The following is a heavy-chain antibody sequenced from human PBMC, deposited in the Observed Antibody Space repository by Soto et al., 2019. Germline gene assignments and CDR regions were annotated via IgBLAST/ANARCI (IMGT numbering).Heavy chain of an antibody. CDR2: ISSSSSYI. CDR3: SRDYDFWSGNYYYYGMDV. J-gene: IGHJ6*02. Sequence: GGSLRLSCAASGFTFSSYSMNWVRQAPGKGLEWVSSISSSSSYIYYADSVKGRFTVSRDNAKNSLYLQMNSLRAEDTAVYYCSRDYDFWSGNYYYYGMDVWGQGTTVTAP. D-gene: IGHD3-3*01. CDR1: GFTFSSYS. V-gene: IGHV3-21*01.